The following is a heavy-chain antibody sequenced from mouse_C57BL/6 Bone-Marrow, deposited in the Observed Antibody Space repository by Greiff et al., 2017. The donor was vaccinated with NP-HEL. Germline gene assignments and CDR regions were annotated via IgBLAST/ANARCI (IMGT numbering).Heavy chain of an antibody. J-gene: IGHJ4*01. Sequence: VQGVESGGDLVKPGGSLKLSCAASGFTFSSYGMSWVRQTPDKRLEWVATISSGGSYTYYPDSVKGRFTISRDNAKNTLYLQMSSLKSEDTAMYYCARLNYYRYYYAMDYWGQGTSVTVSS. CDR1: GFTFSSYG. V-gene: IGHV5-6*01. D-gene: IGHD2-14*01. CDR2: ISSGGSYT. CDR3: ARLNYYRYYYAMDY.